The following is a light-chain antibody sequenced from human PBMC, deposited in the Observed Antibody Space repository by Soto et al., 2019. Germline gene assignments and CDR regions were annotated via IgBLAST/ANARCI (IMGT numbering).Light chain of an antibody. CDR2: SHN. V-gene: IGLV1-44*01. CDR3: ATWDDRLSGGV. J-gene: IGLJ3*02. CDR1: SSNIGSNT. Sequence: QSVLTQPPSASGTPGQRVTISCSGSSSNIGSNTVNWYQQVPGTAPKLLIYSHNQRPSGVPDRFSGSKSGTSASLAISGLQSEDEADYYCATWDDRLSGGVFGGGTKLTVL.